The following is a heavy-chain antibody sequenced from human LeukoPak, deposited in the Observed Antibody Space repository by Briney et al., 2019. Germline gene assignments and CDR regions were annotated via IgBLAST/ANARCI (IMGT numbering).Heavy chain of an antibody. CDR3: ARDSIRRGYYDSSAYYLYYYYMDV. Sequence: PSETLSLTYAVYGGSFSGYYWSWIRQPPGKGLEWIGEINHSGSTNYNPSLKSRVTISVDTSKNQFSLKLSSVTAADTAVYYCARDSIRRGYYDSSAYYLYYYYMDVWGKGTTVTVSS. D-gene: IGHD3-22*01. V-gene: IGHV4-34*01. CDR2: INHSGST. CDR1: GGSFSGYY. J-gene: IGHJ6*03.